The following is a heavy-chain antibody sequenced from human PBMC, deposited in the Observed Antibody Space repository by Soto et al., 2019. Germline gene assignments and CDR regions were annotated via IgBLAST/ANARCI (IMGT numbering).Heavy chain of an antibody. J-gene: IGHJ6*02. CDR2: MGYNGYT. Sequence: QVQLQESGPGLVKPSKTLSLTCTISGGPMSNYYYSWFRQPPGQGLEWIGYMGYNGYTRYNPSLRSRVTISLDTSKNQFSLNLSSVTAADTALYYCARQGFGELHGLVDVWGQGTTVTVSS. CDR1: GGPMSNYY. V-gene: IGHV4-59*08. D-gene: IGHD3-10*01. CDR3: ARQGFGELHGLVDV.